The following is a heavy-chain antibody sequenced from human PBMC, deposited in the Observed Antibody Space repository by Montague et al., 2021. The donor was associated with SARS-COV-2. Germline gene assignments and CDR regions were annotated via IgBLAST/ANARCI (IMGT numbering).Heavy chain of an antibody. CDR2: IYYSGST. J-gene: IGHJ3*02. Sequence: SETLSLTCTVSGDSVSRGSSYWSWIRQPPGKGLEWIGYIYYSGSTNYNPSLKSRVTISVDTSKNQFSLKLSSVTAADTAVYYCARGFDIWGQGTMVTVSS. CDR3: ARGFDI. CDR1: GDSVSRGSSY. V-gene: IGHV4-61*01.